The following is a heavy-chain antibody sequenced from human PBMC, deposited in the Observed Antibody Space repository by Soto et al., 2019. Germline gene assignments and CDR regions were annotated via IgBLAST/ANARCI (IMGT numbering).Heavy chain of an antibody. V-gene: IGHV4-59*08. D-gene: IGHD6-6*01. CDR3: ARSSIEPRVFMYPFDS. CDR2: MYNTGST. CDR1: GGSISRYY. Sequence: SETLSLTCTVSGGSISRYYWSWIRQPPGKGLEWIGYMYNTGSTVYNPSFKSRVTISVDTSKNQFSLSLNSVTAADTAVYYCARSSIEPRVFMYPFDSWGQGTLVTVSS. J-gene: IGHJ4*02.